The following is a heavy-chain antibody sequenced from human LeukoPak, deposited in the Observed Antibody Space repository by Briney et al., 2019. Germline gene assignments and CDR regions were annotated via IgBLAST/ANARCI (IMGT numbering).Heavy chain of an antibody. D-gene: IGHD1-26*01. Sequence: SVLVSSMASPGTFISYTISWGRQAPRQGREGMGGIIAIVGTANYAQKFQGSVTISPDKSTSTAYMELSSLRAEDTAVYYCARFTVGPTPIFDYWGQGTLVTVSS. CDR2: IIAIVGTA. V-gene: IGHV1-69*06. J-gene: IGHJ4*02. CDR1: PGTFISYT. CDR3: ARFTVGPTPIFDY.